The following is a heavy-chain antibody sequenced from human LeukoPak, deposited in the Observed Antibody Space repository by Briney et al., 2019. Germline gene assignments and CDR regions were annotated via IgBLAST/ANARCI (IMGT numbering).Heavy chain of an antibody. CDR1: GFTFSSYE. Sequence: GGSLRLSCAASGFTFSSYEMNWVRQAPGKGLECVSYISSSGSTIYYADSVKGRFTISRDNAKNSLYLQMNSLRAEDTAVYYCASSSPYYYYGMDVWGQGTTVTVSS. CDR2: ISSSGSTI. CDR3: ASSSPYYYYGMDV. V-gene: IGHV3-48*03. D-gene: IGHD2-2*01. J-gene: IGHJ6*02.